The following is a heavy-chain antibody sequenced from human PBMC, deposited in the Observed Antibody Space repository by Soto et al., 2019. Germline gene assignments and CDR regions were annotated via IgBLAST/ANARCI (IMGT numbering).Heavy chain of an antibody. CDR1: GFTFSGYG. CDR2: ITSSGSNT. D-gene: IGHD6-13*01. V-gene: IGHV3-23*01. Sequence: EVQLLESGGDLVQRGGSLRLSCAASGFTFSGYGMSWVRQTPGKGLEWVSSITSSGSNTYYVDSVKGRFTISRDNSKNTLYLQMNSLTVEDTAVYYCAKEQGRVAAALDYWGQGTLVIVSS. J-gene: IGHJ4*02. CDR3: AKEQGRVAAALDY.